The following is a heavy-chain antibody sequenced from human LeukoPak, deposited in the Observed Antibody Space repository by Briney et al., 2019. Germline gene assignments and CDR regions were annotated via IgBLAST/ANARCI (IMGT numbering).Heavy chain of an antibody. D-gene: IGHD4-23*01. Sequence: SETLSLTCAVYGGSFSGYYWSWIRQPPGNGLEWIGEINHSGSTNYNPSLKSRVTISVDTSKNQFSLKLSSVTAADTAVYYCARGTMVVTRRAFDIWGQGTMVTVSS. V-gene: IGHV4-34*01. CDR1: GGSFSGYY. J-gene: IGHJ3*02. CDR2: INHSGST. CDR3: ARGTMVVTRRAFDI.